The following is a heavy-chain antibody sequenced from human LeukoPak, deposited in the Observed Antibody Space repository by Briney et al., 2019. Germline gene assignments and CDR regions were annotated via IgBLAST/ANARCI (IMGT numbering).Heavy chain of an antibody. CDR2: TYYSGST. CDR1: GGSISSYY. Sequence: PSETLSLTCTVSGGSISSYYWSWIRQPPGKGLEWIGYTYYSGSTNYNPSLKSRVTISVDTSKNQFSLKLSSVTAADTAVYYCASVDSSGYLFDYWGQGTLVTVSS. V-gene: IGHV4-59*01. CDR3: ASVDSSGYLFDY. D-gene: IGHD3-22*01. J-gene: IGHJ4*02.